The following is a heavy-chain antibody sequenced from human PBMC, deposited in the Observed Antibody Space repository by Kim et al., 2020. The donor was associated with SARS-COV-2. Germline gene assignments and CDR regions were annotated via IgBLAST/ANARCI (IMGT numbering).Heavy chain of an antibody. J-gene: IGHJ4*02. CDR3: AREGYSSSWYVDY. D-gene: IGHD6-13*01. Sequence: YNPSLKSRVTISVDTSKNQFSLKLSSVTAADTALYYCAREGYSSSWYVDYWGQGTLVTVSS. V-gene: IGHV4-34*01.